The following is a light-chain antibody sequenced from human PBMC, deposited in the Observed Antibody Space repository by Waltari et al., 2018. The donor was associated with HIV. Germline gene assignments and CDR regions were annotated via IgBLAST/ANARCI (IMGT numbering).Light chain of an antibody. CDR3: HQYYSIPFT. J-gene: IGKJ4*01. CDR1: KRVLYNSNNKNY. V-gene: IGKV4-1*01. CDR2: WAS. Sequence: ENVMTQSPDSLAVSLGERATINCKSSKRVLYNSNNKNYLSWYQQKPGQSPKLLIYWASTRESGVSDRFSGSGSGTDFTLTISSVQAEDVAIYYCHQYYSIPFTFGGGTKVEIK.